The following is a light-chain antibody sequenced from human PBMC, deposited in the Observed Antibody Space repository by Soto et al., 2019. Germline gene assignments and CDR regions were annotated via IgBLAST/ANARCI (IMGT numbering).Light chain of an antibody. CDR3: QQCYTTPWT. CDR2: WAS. V-gene: IGKV4-1*01. Sequence: DIVLTQSPDSLAVSLGERATINCKSSQSVLYSSNNKTYLACYQQKPGQPPKLLIYWASTRASGVPDRFTGSGSRTDFTLTISSLQAEDVAVYYCQQCYTTPWTFGQGTKVEIK. CDR1: QSVLYSSNNKTY. J-gene: IGKJ1*01.